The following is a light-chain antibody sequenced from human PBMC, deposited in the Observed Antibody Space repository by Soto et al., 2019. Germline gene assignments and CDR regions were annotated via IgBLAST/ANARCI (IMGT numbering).Light chain of an antibody. J-gene: IGLJ2*01. Sequence: QSALTQPASVAGSPGQSIAISCTGTNSDVGGYNFVSWYQHHPGEAPKLIILDVSRRPSGISDRFSGSKSGNTASLTISGLQAEDEGYYYCSSYTSSSSVVFGGGTKLTVL. CDR2: DVS. V-gene: IGLV2-14*03. CDR3: SSYTSSSSVV. CDR1: NSDVGGYNF.